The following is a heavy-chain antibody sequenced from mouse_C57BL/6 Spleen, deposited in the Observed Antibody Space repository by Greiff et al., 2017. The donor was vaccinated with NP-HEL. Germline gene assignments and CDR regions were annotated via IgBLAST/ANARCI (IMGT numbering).Heavy chain of an antibody. J-gene: IGHJ4*01. D-gene: IGHD1-1*01. V-gene: IGHV5-6*01. CDR1: GFTFSSYG. Sequence: VQLQQSGGDLVKPGGSLKLSCAASGFTFSSYGMSWVRQTPDKRLEWVATISSGGSYTYYPDSVKGRFTISRDNAKNTLYLQMSSLKSEDTAMYYCARHPLITTVVATDYAMDYWGQGTSVTVSS. CDR2: ISSGGSYT. CDR3: ARHPLITTVVATDYAMDY.